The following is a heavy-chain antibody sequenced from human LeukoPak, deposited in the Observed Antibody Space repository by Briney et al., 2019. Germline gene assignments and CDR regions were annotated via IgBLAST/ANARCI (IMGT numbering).Heavy chain of an antibody. D-gene: IGHD6-19*01. V-gene: IGHV1-18*01. J-gene: IGHJ6*02. Sequence: AASVKVSCKASGYTFTSYGISWVRQAPGQGLEWMGWISAYNGNTNYAQKLQGRVTMTTDTSTSTAYMELRSLRSDDTAVYYCARITPYSSGWYWDYYYGMDVWGQGTTVTVSS. CDR2: ISAYNGNT. CDR1: GYTFTSYG. CDR3: ARITPYSSGWYWDYYYGMDV.